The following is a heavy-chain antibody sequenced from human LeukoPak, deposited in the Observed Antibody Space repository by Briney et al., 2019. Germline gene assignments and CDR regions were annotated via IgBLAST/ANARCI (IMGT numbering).Heavy chain of an antibody. J-gene: IGHJ4*02. CDR3: ARDGSGRDIDF. CDR1: GLTFSIYG. D-gene: IGHD1-26*01. V-gene: IGHV3-33*01. CDR2: ISNDGRNQ. Sequence: GGSLRLSCAASGLTFSIYGWHWVRQAPGKGLVWVAVISNDGRNQHYADSVRGRFTISRDDSKTTVYLEMNSLRVEDTALYYCARDGSGRDIDFWGQGTLVTVSS.